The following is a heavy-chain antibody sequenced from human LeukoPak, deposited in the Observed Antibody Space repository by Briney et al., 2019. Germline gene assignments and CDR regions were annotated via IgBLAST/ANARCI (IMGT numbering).Heavy chain of an antibody. CDR2: IKQDGSEK. D-gene: IGHD3-22*01. J-gene: IGHJ4*02. V-gene: IGHV3-7*05. CDR1: GFTFSNYW. CDR3: ARVYSSLWAPSFDY. Sequence: PGGSLRLSCAASGFTFSNYWTNWVRQAPGKGLEWVANIKQDGSEKYYVDSVKGRFTISRDNAKNSLFLQMNSLRAEDTAVYYCARVYSSLWAPSFDYWGQGALVTVSS.